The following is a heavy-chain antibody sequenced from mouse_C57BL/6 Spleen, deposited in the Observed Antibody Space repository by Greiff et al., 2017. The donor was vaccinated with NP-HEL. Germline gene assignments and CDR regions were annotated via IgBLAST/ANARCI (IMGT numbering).Heavy chain of an antibody. CDR2: ISDGGSYT. J-gene: IGHJ4*01. V-gene: IGHV5-4*01. D-gene: IGHD4-1*01. CDR3: ARDLGGTVSYYAMDY. CDR1: GFTFSSYA. Sequence: EVQGVESGGGLVKPGGSLKLSCAASGFTFSSYAMSWVRQTPEKRLEWVATISDGGSYTYSPDNVKGRFTISRYNAKNNLYLQMSHLKSEDTAMYYCARDLGGTVSYYAMDYWGQGTSVTVSS.